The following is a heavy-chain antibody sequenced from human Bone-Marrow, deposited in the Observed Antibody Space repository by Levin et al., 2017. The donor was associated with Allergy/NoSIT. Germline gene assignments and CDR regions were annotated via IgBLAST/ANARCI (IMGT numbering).Heavy chain of an antibody. V-gene: IGHV3-7*01. Sequence: GESLKISCAASGFTFSSYWMSWVRQAPGKGLEWVANIKQDGSEKYYVDSVKGRFTISRDNAKNSLYLQMNSLRAEDTAVYYCARDRRYYDSSGFDYWGQGTLVTVSS. J-gene: IGHJ4*02. D-gene: IGHD3-22*01. CDR1: GFTFSSYW. CDR3: ARDRRYYDSSGFDY. CDR2: IKQDGSEK.